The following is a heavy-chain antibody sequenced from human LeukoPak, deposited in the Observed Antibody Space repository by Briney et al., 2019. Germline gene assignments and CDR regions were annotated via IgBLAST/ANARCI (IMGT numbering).Heavy chain of an antibody. CDR2: INPSGGST. CDR3: ARVFRGSSSSWFDP. CDR1: GGTFSSYA. Sequence: ASVKVSCKASGGTFSSYAISWVRQAPGQGLEWMGIINPSGGSTSYAQKFQGRVTMTRDTSTSTVYMELSSLRSEDAAVYYCARVFRGSSSSWFDPWGQGTLVTVSS. V-gene: IGHV1-46*01. J-gene: IGHJ5*02. D-gene: IGHD6-6*01.